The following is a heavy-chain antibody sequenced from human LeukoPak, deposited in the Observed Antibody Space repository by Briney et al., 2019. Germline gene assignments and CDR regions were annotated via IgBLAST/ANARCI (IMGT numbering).Heavy chain of an antibody. CDR1: GYTFTSYG. CDR2: ISAYNGNT. J-gene: IGHJ5*02. D-gene: IGHD3-10*01. CDR3: ARDLYGSGSYWLFSWFDP. V-gene: IGHV1-18*01. Sequence: GASVKVSCKASGYTFTSYGISWARQAPGQGLEWMGWISAYNGNTNYAQKLQGRVTMTTDTSTSTAYMELRSLRSDDTAVYYCARDLYGSGSYWLFSWFDPWGQGTLVTVSS.